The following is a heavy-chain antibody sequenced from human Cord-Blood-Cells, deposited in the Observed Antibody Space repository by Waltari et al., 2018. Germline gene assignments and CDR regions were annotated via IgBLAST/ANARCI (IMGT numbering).Heavy chain of an antibody. CDR1: GYSISSGYD. J-gene: IGHJ4*02. D-gene: IGHD3-3*01. Sequence: QVQLQESGPGLVKPSATLSLTCAVSGYSISSGYDWGWIRQPPGKGLEWIGSIYRSGSTYYNPSLKSRVTISVDTSKNQFSLKLSSVTAADTAVYYCARDRYDFWSGYYGGYLLDYWGQGTLVTVSS. CDR3: ARDRYDFWSGYYGGYLLDY. CDR2: IYRSGST. V-gene: IGHV4-38-2*02.